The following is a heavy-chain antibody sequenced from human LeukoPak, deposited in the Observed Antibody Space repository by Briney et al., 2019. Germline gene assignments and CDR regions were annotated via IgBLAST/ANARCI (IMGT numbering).Heavy chain of an antibody. CDR3: ASAVVVAATTDY. CDR1: GFTFSSYA. V-gene: IGHV3-30-3*01. CDR2: ISYDGSNK. D-gene: IGHD2-15*01. J-gene: IGHJ4*02. Sequence: GGSLRLSCAASGFTFSSYAMHWVRQAPGKGLEWVAVISYDGSNKYYADSVKGRFTISRDNSKNTLYLQMNSLRAEDTAVYYCASAVVVAATTDYWGQGTLVTVSS.